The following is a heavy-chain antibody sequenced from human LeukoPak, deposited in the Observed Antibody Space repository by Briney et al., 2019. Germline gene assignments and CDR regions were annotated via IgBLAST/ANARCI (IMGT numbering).Heavy chain of an antibody. CDR1: GGSFSGYY. D-gene: IGHD1-1*01. Sequence: SETLSLTCAVYGGSFSGYYWSWIRQPPGKGLEWIGSIYYSGSTYYNPSLKSRVTISVDTSKNQFSLKLSSVTAADTAVYYCARPPPWDDDPYGMDVWGQGTTVTVSS. V-gene: IGHV4-34*01. CDR2: IYYSGST. CDR3: ARPPPWDDDPYGMDV. J-gene: IGHJ6*02.